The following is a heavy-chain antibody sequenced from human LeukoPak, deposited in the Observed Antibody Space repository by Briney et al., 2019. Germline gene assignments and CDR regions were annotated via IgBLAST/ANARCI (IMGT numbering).Heavy chain of an antibody. CDR2: INPNSGGT. V-gene: IGHV1-2*02. J-gene: IGHJ4*02. D-gene: IGHD6-19*01. CDR1: GYTFTGYY. Sequence: GASVKVSCEASGYTFTGYYMHWVRQAPGQGLEWMGWINPNSGGTNYAQKFQGRVTMTRDTSISTAYMELSRLRSDDTAVYYCARGRSMSSGWYVDYWGQGTLVTVSS. CDR3: ARGRSMSSGWYVDY.